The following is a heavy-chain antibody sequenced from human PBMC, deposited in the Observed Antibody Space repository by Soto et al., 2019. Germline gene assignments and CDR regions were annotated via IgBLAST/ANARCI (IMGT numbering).Heavy chain of an antibody. V-gene: IGHV4-31*03. J-gene: IGHJ6*02. CDR2: IYYSGST. CDR1: GGSISSGGYY. Sequence: PSETLSLTCTVSGGSISSGGYYWSWIRQHPGKGLEWIGYIYYSGSTYYNPSLKSRVTISVDTSKNQFSLKLSSVTAADTAVYYCARGEGGVTTVTTDYYYGMDVWGQGTTVT. CDR3: ARGEGGVTTVTTDYYYGMDV. D-gene: IGHD4-4*01.